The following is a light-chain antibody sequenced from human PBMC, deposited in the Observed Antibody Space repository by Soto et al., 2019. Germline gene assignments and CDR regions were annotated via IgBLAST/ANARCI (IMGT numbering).Light chain of an antibody. J-gene: IGLJ1*01. V-gene: IGLV2-14*03. CDR1: SSDVGDYTY. CDR2: EVS. Sequence: QSALTQPASVSGSPGQSITISCTGTSSDVGDYTYVSWYQQHPGKAPKLMIYEVSNRPSGVSDRFSGSKSGNTASLTISGLQAEDEADYYCSSYTSISTNVFGTGTKLTVL. CDR3: SSYTSISTNV.